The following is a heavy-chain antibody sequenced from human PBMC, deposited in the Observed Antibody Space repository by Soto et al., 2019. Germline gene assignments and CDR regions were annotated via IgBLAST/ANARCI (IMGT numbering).Heavy chain of an antibody. CDR1: GGTFSSYT. D-gene: IGHD2-15*01. Sequence: SVKVSCKASGGTFSSYTISWVRQAPGQGLERMGRIIPILGIANYAQKFQGRVTITADKSTSTAYMELSSLRSEDTAVYYCARGYCSGGSCYSVINWFDPWGQGTLVTVSS. V-gene: IGHV1-69*02. CDR2: IIPILGIA. J-gene: IGHJ5*02. CDR3: ARGYCSGGSCYSVINWFDP.